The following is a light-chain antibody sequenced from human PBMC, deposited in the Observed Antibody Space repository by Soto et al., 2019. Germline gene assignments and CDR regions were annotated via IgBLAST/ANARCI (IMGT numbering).Light chain of an antibody. CDR3: QQYGSSPTIT. V-gene: IGKV3-20*01. J-gene: IGKJ5*01. Sequence: EIVLKQSPGTLSLSPGERATLSCRASQSVSSSYLAWYQQKPGQAPRLXXYGASSRANGIPDRFSGSGSGTDLTLTISRLEPEDFAVYYCQQYGSSPTITFGQGTRLEIK. CDR1: QSVSSSY. CDR2: GAS.